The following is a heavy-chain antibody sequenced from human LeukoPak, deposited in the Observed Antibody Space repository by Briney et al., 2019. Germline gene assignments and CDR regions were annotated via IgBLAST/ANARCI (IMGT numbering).Heavy chain of an antibody. CDR3: ARDAVENWSGYYSTDAFDI. CDR2: IIPLFGTA. CDR1: GGTFNSYA. Sequence: ASVKVSCKASGGTFNSYAISWVRQAPGQGLEWMGGIIPLFGTANYAQKFQGRVTITADKSTNTAYMELSSLGSEDTAVYYCARDAVENWSGYYSTDAFDIWGQGTMVTVSS. D-gene: IGHD3-3*01. V-gene: IGHV1-69*06. J-gene: IGHJ3*02.